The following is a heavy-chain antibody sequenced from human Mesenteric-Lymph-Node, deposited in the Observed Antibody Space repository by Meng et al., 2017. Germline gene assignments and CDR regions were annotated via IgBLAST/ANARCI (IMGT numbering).Heavy chain of an antibody. Sequence: ASVKVSCKASGYTFTGYYMHWVRQAPGQGLEWMGRINPNSGGTNYAQKFQGRVTMTRDTSISTAYMELSRLRSDDTAVYYCARVTSQTRGRSGPPGDYWGQGTLVTVSS. D-gene: IGHD3-3*01. CDR1: GYTFTGYY. V-gene: IGHV1-2*06. J-gene: IGHJ4*02. CDR2: INPNSGGT. CDR3: ARVTSQTRGRSGPPGDY.